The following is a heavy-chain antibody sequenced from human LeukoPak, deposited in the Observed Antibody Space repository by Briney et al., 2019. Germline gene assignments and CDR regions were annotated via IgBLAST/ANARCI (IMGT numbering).Heavy chain of an antibody. CDR1: GFTVSSNY. Sequence: GSLRLSCAASGFTVSSNYMSWVRQAPGKGLEWVSVIYSGGSTYYADSVKGRFTISRDNSKNTLYLQMNSLRAEDTAVYYCAKDGYSSGWYPDAFDIWGQGTMVTVSS. D-gene: IGHD6-19*01. V-gene: IGHV3-53*01. J-gene: IGHJ3*02. CDR3: AKDGYSSGWYPDAFDI. CDR2: IYSGGST.